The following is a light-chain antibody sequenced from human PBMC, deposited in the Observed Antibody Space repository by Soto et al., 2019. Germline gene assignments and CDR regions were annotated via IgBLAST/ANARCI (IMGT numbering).Light chain of an antibody. Sequence: EIVMTQSPATLSVSPGGRATLSCRASQSLTNNLAWYQQKPGQAPRLLIYDASTRATGIPARFSGSGSGTEFTLTISSLQSEDFAIYYCQQYNNWPPLTFGGGTKWIS. J-gene: IGKJ4*01. CDR2: DAS. CDR1: QSLTNN. CDR3: QQYNNWPPLT. V-gene: IGKV3-15*01.